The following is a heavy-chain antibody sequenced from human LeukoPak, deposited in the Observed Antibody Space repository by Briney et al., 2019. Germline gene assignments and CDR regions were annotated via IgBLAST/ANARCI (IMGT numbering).Heavy chain of an antibody. CDR2: ISAYNGNT. D-gene: IGHD6-13*01. Sequence: ASVKVSCKASGYTFTSYGISWVRQAPGQGLEWMGWISAYNGNTNYAQKLQGRVTMTTDTSTSTAYMELSSLRSEDTAVYYCARVAAAGTSFKDYYYYMDVWGKGTTVTISS. CDR3: ARVAAAGTSFKDYYYYMDV. V-gene: IGHV1-18*01. J-gene: IGHJ6*03. CDR1: GYTFTSYG.